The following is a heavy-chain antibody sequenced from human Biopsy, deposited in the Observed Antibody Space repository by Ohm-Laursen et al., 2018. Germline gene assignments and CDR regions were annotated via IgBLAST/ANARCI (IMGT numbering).Heavy chain of an antibody. CDR1: GFPFTGFS. Sequence: SLRLSCAAPGFPFTGFSMDWVRQAPGKGLEWVASITSGSSYIYYADSVKGRFTISRDNPKNSLYLQMNSLRADDSAVYFCAREQPALSVGGSWFDSWGQGTLVIVSS. J-gene: IGHJ5*01. D-gene: IGHD3-16*01. CDR3: AREQPALSVGGSWFDS. CDR2: ITSGSSYI. V-gene: IGHV3-21*01.